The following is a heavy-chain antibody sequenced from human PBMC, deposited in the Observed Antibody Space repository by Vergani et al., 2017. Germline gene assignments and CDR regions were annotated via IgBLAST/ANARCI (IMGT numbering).Heavy chain of an antibody. V-gene: IGHV3-23*01. J-gene: IGHJ6*02. CDR3: AKDIAAAKSSYYYYGMDV. D-gene: IGHD6-13*01. CDR2: ISGSGGST. Sequence: EVQLLESGGGLVQPGGSLRLSCAASGFTFSSYAMSWVRQAPGKGLEWVSAISGSGGSTYYADSVKGRFTISRDNSKNTLYLQMNSLRAEDTAVYYCAKDIAAAKSSYYYYGMDVWGQGTTVTVSS. CDR1: GFTFSSYA.